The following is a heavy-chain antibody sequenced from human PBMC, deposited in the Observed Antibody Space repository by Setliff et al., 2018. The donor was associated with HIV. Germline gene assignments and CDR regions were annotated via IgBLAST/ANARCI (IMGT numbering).Heavy chain of an antibody. D-gene: IGHD5-18*01. J-gene: IGHJ6*02. V-gene: IGHV4-59*11. CDR2: IYSSGST. CDR1: GGSISSHY. CDR3: ARVKYSYAQGFYYGMDV. Sequence: SETLSLTCTVSGGSISSHYWSWIRQPPGKGQEWIGSIYSSGSTNYNPSLKSRVTMSVDTSKNQFSLKLRSVTAADTAVFYCARVKYSYAQGFYYGMDVWGQGTTVTVSS.